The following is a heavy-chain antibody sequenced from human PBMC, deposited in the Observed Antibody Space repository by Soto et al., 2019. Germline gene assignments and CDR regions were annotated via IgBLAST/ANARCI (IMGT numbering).Heavy chain of an antibody. V-gene: IGHV3-43*01. CDR3: ASSIHRRYQPRDYYYYYGMDV. D-gene: IGHD2-2*01. CDR1: GFTFDDYT. CDR2: ISWDGGST. Sequence: HPGGSLRLSCAASGFTFDDYTMHWVRQAPGKGLEWVSLISWDGGSTYYADSVKGRFTISRDNSKNSLYLQMNSLRTEDTALYYCASSIHRRYQPRDYYYYYGMDVWGQGTTVTVSS. J-gene: IGHJ6*02.